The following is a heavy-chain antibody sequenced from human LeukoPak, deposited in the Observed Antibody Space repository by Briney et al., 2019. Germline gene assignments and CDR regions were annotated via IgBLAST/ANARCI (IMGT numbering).Heavy chain of an antibody. J-gene: IGHJ3*02. CDR3: ARASPRVDYAFDI. CDR2: INAGNGNT. V-gene: IGHV1-3*01. CDR1: GYSFTSFA. Sequence: DSVTLSCKAYGYSFTSFAMHWVRQAPGQRREWMGWINAGNGNTNYSQNFQGRVTITRDTSASTAYMELSSLRSEDTAVYYCARASPRVDYAFDIWGQVTMVTVSS. D-gene: IGHD3-10*01.